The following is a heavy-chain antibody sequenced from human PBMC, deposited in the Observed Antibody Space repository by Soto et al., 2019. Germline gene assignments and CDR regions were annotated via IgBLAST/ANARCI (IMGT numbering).Heavy chain of an antibody. CDR3: ARERGGYRYGDY. D-gene: IGHD5-18*01. J-gene: IGHJ4*02. Sequence: QVQLVQSGPEVKKPGASVRVSCKPSGYPFSNYGISWMRQAPGQGLEWMGWVNIDKGNTKYAQKFQDRDTMTTDTSTSTVYLELRSLRSDDTALYYCARERGGYRYGDYWGQGTLVTVSS. CDR2: VNIDKGNT. V-gene: IGHV1-18*01. CDR1: GYPFSNYG.